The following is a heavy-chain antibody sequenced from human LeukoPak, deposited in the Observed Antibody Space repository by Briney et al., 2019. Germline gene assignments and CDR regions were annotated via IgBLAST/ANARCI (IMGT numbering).Heavy chain of an antibody. D-gene: IGHD1-26*01. J-gene: IGHJ3*02. CDR2: INPSGGST. CDR1: GYTFTSYY. Sequence: GASVKVSCKASGYTFTSYYMHWVRQAPGQGLEWMGIINPSGGSTSYAQKFQGRVTMTRDMSTSTVYMELSSLRSEDTAVYYCAKDPTWEPSSGNAFDIWGQGTMVTVSS. V-gene: IGHV1-46*01. CDR3: AKDPTWEPSSGNAFDI.